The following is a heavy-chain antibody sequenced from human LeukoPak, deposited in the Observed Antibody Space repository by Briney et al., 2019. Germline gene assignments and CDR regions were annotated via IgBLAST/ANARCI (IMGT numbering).Heavy chain of an antibody. CDR3: ARDRSVRYFDL. Sequence: PGGSLRLSCAASGFTFRNYGMHWVRQAPVKGLEWVAVIWYDGSNKYYADSVKGRFTISRDNSKNTLYLQMNSLRAEDTAVYYCARDRSVRYFDLWGRGTLVTVSS. D-gene: IGHD3-16*02. CDR1: GFTFRNYG. CDR2: IWYDGSNK. V-gene: IGHV3-33*01. J-gene: IGHJ2*01.